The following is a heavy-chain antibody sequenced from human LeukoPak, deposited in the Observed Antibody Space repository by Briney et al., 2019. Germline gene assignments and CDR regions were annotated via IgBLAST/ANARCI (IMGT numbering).Heavy chain of an antibody. Sequence: ALVKASCKASRYTFTGYYMHWVRQAPGQGLGGMGWINPNSGGTNYAQKFQGRVTMTRDTSISTAYMELSRLRSDDTAVYYGARGTWKVMTTVTTRRALAFDIWGQGTMVTVSS. D-gene: IGHD4-17*01. CDR1: RYTFTGYY. CDR3: ARGTWKVMTTVTTRRALAFDI. J-gene: IGHJ3*02. V-gene: IGHV1-2*02. CDR2: INPNSGGT.